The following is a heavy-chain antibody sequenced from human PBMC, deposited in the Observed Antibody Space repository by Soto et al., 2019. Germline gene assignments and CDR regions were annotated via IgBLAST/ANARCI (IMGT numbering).Heavy chain of an antibody. CDR2: ISYDGSNK. D-gene: IGHD2-2*01. Sequence: QVQLVESGGGVVQPGRSLRLSCAASGFTFSSYGMHWVRQAPGKGLEWVAVISYDGSNKYYADSVKGRFTISRDNSKNTLYLQMNSLRAEDTAVYYCAKDRVPAAKGYFDYWGQGTLVTVSS. V-gene: IGHV3-30*18. CDR3: AKDRVPAAKGYFDY. J-gene: IGHJ4*02. CDR1: GFTFSSYG.